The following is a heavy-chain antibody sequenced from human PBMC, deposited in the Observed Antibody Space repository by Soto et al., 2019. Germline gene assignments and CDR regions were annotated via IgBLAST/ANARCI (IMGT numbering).Heavy chain of an antibody. Sequence: QVQLVESGGGVVQPGRSLRLSCAASGFTFSSYAMHWVRQAPGKGLEWVAVISYDGSNKYYADSVKGRFTISRDNSKNPLYLQMNSLRAEDTAVYYCARDGRYSLADPPLYGMDVWGQGTTVTFSS. J-gene: IGHJ6*02. D-gene: IGHD6-13*01. V-gene: IGHV3-30-3*01. CDR1: GFTFSSYA. CDR3: ARDGRYSLADPPLYGMDV. CDR2: ISYDGSNK.